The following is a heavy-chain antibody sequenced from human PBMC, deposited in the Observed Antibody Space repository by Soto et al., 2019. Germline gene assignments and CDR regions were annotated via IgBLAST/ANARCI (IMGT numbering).Heavy chain of an antibody. CDR3: ARDYYSSGLRGLDH. CDR1: GCSISSSNW. J-gene: IGHJ5*02. CDR2: IYHSGST. Sequence: PXETLSLTCAVSGCSISSSNWWSWVRQPPGKGLEWIGEIYHSGSTNYNPSLKSRVTISVDKSKNQSSLKLSSVTAADTAVYYCARDYYSSGLRGLDHWGQGPLVTVSS. D-gene: IGHD6-19*01. V-gene: IGHV4-4*02.